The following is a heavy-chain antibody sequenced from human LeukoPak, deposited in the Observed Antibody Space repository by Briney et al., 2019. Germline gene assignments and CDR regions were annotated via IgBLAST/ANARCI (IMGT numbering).Heavy chain of an antibody. D-gene: IGHD3-22*01. V-gene: IGHV3-74*01. CDR1: GFTFSSYW. Sequence: QSGGSLRLSCVASGFTFSSYWMHWVRQAPGKGLVWVSRINHDGSSTNYADSVKGRFTISRDNAKNTLYLQMNSLRAEDTAVYYCVRDWGYDSSGYWQKYFDTWGQGTLVTVSS. J-gene: IGHJ4*02. CDR2: INHDGSST. CDR3: VRDWGYDSSGYWQKYFDT.